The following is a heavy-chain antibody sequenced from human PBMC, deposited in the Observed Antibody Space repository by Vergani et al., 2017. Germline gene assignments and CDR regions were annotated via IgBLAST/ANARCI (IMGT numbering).Heavy chain of an antibody. CDR2: IYYSGRT. D-gene: IGHD6-19*01. J-gene: IGHJ5*02. CDR3: ARHSTVEWMVKLGWIDP. V-gene: IGHV4-39*01. Sequence: QLQLQESGPGLVKPSATLSLTCSVSGASIRSSNYYWGWIRQPPGKGLEWIASIYYSGRTYYNPSLKSRVPISVDTSKNQFSLKLSSVTAADAAVYFCARHSTVEWMVKLGWIDPWGKGILVTVSS. CDR1: GASIRSSNYY.